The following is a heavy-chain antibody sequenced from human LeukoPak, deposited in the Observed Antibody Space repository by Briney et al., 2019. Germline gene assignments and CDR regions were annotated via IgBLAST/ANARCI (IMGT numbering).Heavy chain of an antibody. CDR2: IYYSGST. CDR3: ARHSYGSQFDY. Sequence: TPSETLSLTCTVSGGSISSYYWSWIRQPPGKGLEWIGYIYYSGSTNYNPSLKSRVTISVDTSKNQFSLKLSSVTAADTAVYYCARHSYGSQFDYWGQGTLVTVSS. CDR1: GGSISSYY. D-gene: IGHD5-18*01. J-gene: IGHJ4*02. V-gene: IGHV4-59*01.